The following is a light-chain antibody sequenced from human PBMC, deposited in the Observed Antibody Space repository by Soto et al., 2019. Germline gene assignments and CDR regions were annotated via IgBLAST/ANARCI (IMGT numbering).Light chain of an antibody. CDR3: QQYNSYPHT. J-gene: IGKJ2*01. Sequence: IQMTQSPSSLSASIGDRVTITCRASQGIKNYLAWFQQKPGKAPKSLISAASSLQGGVPSKFSGSGYGTDFTRTISSLQPEDFAIYYCQQYNSYPHTFGQGTRLEIQ. CDR2: AAS. V-gene: IGKV1-16*02. CDR1: QGIKNY.